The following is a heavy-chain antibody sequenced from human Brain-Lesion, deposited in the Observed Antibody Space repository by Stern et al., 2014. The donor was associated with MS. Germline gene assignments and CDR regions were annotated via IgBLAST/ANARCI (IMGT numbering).Heavy chain of an antibody. CDR2: FDPEDGET. Sequence: QLVESGAEVKKPGASVKGSCKVSGYTLTELSMHWVRQAPRKGLEWMGGFDPEDGETIYAQKFQGRVTMTEDTSTDTAYMELSSLRSEDTAVYYCATLSPGAGGNYYRHFDYWGQGTLVTVSS. CDR3: ATLSPGAGGNYYRHFDY. D-gene: IGHD1-26*01. J-gene: IGHJ4*02. V-gene: IGHV1-24*01. CDR1: GYTLTELS.